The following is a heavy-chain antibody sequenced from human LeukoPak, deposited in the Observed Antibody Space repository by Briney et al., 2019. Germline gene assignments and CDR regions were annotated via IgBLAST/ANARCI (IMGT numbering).Heavy chain of an antibody. Sequence: SETLSLTCTVSGGSISSYYWSWIRQPPGKGLEWIGYIYYSGSTNYNPSLKSRVTISVDTSKNQFSLKLSSVTAADTAVYYCSRQSADWSGYYLDNWFDPWGQGTLVTVSS. CDR2: IYYSGST. CDR3: SRQSADWSGYYLDNWFDP. V-gene: IGHV4-59*01. J-gene: IGHJ5*02. CDR1: GGSISSYY. D-gene: IGHD3-3*01.